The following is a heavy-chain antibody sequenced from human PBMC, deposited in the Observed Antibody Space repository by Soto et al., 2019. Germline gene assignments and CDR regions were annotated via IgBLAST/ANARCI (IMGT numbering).Heavy chain of an antibody. Sequence: AAVKCSFNASGYSFTQYAIHWVRQAPGRILEWLGWINPANGNTKYSEKFQGRVTFTRETSATTASMELSSLRSEDAGIYYCERDKITPGVHFYQVGLDGWGQGNTVTVSS. CDR1: GYSFTQYA. CDR3: ERDKITPGVHFYQVGLDG. D-gene: IGHD2-2*01. CDR2: INPANGNT. J-gene: IGHJ6*02. V-gene: IGHV1-3*01.